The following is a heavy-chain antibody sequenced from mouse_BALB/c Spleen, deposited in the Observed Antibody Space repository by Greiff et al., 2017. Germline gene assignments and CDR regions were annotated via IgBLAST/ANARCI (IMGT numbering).Heavy chain of an antibody. V-gene: IGHV3-5*02. CDR3: AREGEAMDY. J-gene: IGHJ4*01. CDR2: IYYSGTI. Sequence: EVKLQESGPGLVKPSQTVSLTCTVTGISITTGNYRWSWIRQFPGNKLEWIGYIYYSGTITYNPSLTSRTTITRDTSKNQFFLEMNSLTAEDTATYYCAREGEAMDYWGQGTSVTVSS. CDR1: GISITTGNYR.